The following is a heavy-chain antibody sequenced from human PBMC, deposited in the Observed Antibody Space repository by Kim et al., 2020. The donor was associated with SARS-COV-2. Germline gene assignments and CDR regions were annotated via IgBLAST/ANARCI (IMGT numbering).Heavy chain of an antibody. CDR3: ARVHSGPLDY. J-gene: IGHJ4*02. Sequence: SETLSLTCTVSGGSISSGGYYWSWIRQHPGKGLEWIGYIYYSGSTYYNPSLKSRVTISVDTSKNQFSLKLSSVTAADTAVYYCARVHSGPLDYWGQGTLVTVSS. D-gene: IGHD1-26*01. CDR1: GGSISSGGYY. V-gene: IGHV4-31*03. CDR2: IYYSGST.